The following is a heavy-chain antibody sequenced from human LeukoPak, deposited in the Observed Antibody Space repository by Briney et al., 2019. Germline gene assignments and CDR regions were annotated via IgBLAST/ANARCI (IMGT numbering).Heavy chain of an antibody. CDR1: GFTFSSYG. V-gene: IGHV3-48*03. CDR3: ASTGSSSWYFDY. D-gene: IGHD6-13*01. CDR2: ISSSGSTI. J-gene: IGHJ4*02. Sequence: GGSLRLSCAASGFTFSSYGMNWVRQAPGKGLEWVSYISSSGSTIYYADSVKGRFTISRDNAKNSLYLQMNSLRAEDTAVYYCASTGSSSWYFDYWGQGTLVTVSS.